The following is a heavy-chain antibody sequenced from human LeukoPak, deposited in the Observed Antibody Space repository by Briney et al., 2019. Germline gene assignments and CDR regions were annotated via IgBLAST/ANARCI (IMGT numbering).Heavy chain of an antibody. V-gene: IGHV4-34*01. J-gene: IGHJ3*02. CDR2: INHSGST. CDR3: ARGDYGDPSGAFDI. Sequence: PSETLSLTCAVYGGSFSGYYWSWIRQPPGKGLEWIGEINHSGSTNYNPSLKSRVTISVDTSKNQFSLKLSSVTAADTAVYYCARGDYGDPSGAFDIWGQGTMVTVSS. CDR1: GGSFSGYY. D-gene: IGHD4-17*01.